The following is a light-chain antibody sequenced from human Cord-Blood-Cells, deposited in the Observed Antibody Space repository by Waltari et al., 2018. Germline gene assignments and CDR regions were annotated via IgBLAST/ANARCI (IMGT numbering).Light chain of an antibody. J-gene: IGLJ2*01. CDR2: EGS. CDR1: SSDVGSYNL. Sequence: QSALTQPASVSGSPGQSITISCTGTSSDVGSYNLVSWYQQHPGKAPKLMIYEGSKRPSGVSNRFSCSKAGNTASRTSAGLQAEDEADYYCCSYAGSSTVVVGGGTKLTVL. CDR3: CSYAGSSTVV. V-gene: IGLV2-23*01.